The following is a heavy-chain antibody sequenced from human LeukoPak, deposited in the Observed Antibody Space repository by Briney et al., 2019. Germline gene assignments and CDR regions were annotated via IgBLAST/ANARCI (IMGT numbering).Heavy chain of an antibody. J-gene: IGHJ5*02. CDR2: IHTSGNS. Sequence: PSQTLSLTCTVSGGSIISGSYYWTWIRQHPEKGLEWIGYIHTSGNSYYNPSLRSRIALSVDTSKNQSSLNLTSVTAADTAMYYCARARVGGNWSPRPDWFDPWGQGTLVTVSS. V-gene: IGHV4-31*03. CDR1: GGSIISGSYY. D-gene: IGHD1-1*01. CDR3: ARARVGGNWSPRPDWFDP.